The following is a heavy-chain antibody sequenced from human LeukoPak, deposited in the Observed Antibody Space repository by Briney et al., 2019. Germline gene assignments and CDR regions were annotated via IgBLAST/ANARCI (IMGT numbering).Heavy chain of an antibody. CDR1: GGSISSGGYY. CDR3: ARSYYGPTTCFDP. D-gene: IGHD3-10*01. J-gene: IGHJ5*02. Sequence: NPSETLSLTCTVSGGSISSGGYYWSWIRQHPGKGLEWIGNIYYSGRTYYNPSLKSRVTISVDTSKNQFSLKLSSVTAADTAVYYCARSYYGPTTCFDPWGQGTLVTVSS. V-gene: IGHV4-31*03. CDR2: IYYSGRT.